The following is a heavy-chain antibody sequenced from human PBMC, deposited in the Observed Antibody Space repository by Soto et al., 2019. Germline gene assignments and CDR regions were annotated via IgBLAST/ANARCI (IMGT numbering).Heavy chain of an antibody. D-gene: IGHD2-2*01. Sequence: EVQLVESGGGLVQPGGSLRLSCAASGFMFDSHSMNWVRQAPGKGLEWVSHISPSSTNTEYADSVKGRFTISSDNADNSLYLEMNSLRDDVTAVYYWARKASRGHDDFEVWGQGTRVTVS. CDR1: GFMFDSHS. J-gene: IGHJ3*01. CDR3: ARKASRGHDDFEV. V-gene: IGHV3-48*02. CDR2: ISPSSTNT.